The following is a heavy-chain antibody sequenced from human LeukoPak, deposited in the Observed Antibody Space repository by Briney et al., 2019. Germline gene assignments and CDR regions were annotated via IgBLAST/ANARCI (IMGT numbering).Heavy chain of an antibody. V-gene: IGHV3-23*01. J-gene: IGHJ4*02. CDR3: ARDQVRGVFPL. D-gene: IGHD3-10*01. CDR2: ISGSGSST. Sequence: QSGGSLRLSCAASGFTFSSYAMSWVRQAPGKGLEWVSAISGSGSSTYYADSVKGRFTISRDNSKNTLYLQMNSLRAEDTAVYYCARDQVRGVFPLWGQGTLVTVSS. CDR1: GFTFSSYA.